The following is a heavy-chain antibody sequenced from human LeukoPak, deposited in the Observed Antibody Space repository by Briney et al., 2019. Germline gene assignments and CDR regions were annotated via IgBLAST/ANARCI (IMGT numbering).Heavy chain of an antibody. CDR3: ARHSYAVTDYYYYYGMDV. Sequence: GESLKISCKGSGYSFTSYWIGWVRQMPGKGLEWMGIIYPGDSDTRNSPSFQGQVTISADKSISTAYLQWSSLKASDTAMYYCARHSYAVTDYYYYYGMDVWGQGTTVTVSS. CDR1: GYSFTSYW. J-gene: IGHJ6*02. V-gene: IGHV5-51*01. CDR2: IYPGDSDT. D-gene: IGHD4-17*01.